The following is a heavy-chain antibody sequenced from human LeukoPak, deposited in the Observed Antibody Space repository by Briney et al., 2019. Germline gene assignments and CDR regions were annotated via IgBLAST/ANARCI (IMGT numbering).Heavy chain of an antibody. CDR3: ARTYYDSSGALDI. CDR2: ISAYNGST. V-gene: IGHV1-18*01. Sequence: ASVKVSCKASGYTFTSYGISWVRQAPGQGFEWMGWISAYNGSTNYAQKLQGRVTMTTDTSTSTAYMELSSLRSEDTAVYYCARTYYDSSGALDIWGQGTMVTVSS. D-gene: IGHD3-22*01. CDR1: GYTFTSYG. J-gene: IGHJ3*02.